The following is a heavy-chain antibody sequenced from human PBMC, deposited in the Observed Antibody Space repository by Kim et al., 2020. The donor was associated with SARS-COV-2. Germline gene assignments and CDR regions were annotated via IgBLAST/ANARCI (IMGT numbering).Heavy chain of an antibody. V-gene: IGHV3-33*01. J-gene: IGHJ4*02. Sequence: KNDADSVNGRFTSSRDNSKHTVDLQMNSLRVEDTAVYYCARAREKSFDYWGQGTLVTVSS. CDR2: K. CDR3: ARAREKSFDY.